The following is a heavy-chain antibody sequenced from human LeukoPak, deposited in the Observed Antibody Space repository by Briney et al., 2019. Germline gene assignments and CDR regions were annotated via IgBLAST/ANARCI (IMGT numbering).Heavy chain of an antibody. J-gene: IGHJ5*02. CDR1: GYSFTDYY. V-gene: IGHV1-2*02. CDR3: ARADRLHGGPYLIGP. Sequence: EASVKVSCKTSGYSFTDYYMHWGRQAPGQGLEWMGWINPNSGGTSSAQKFQCRVTMTRDTSITTVYMEVIWLTSDDTAMYYCARADRLHGGPYLIGPWGQGTLVTVSS. CDR2: INPNSGGT. D-gene: IGHD3-16*01.